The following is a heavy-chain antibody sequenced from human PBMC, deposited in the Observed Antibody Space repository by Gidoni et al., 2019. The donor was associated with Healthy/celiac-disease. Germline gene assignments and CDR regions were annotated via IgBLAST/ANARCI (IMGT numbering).Heavy chain of an antibody. J-gene: IGHJ3*02. CDR1: GFTFSDYY. CDR2: ISSSSSYT. V-gene: IGHV3-11*06. CDR3: AGVKWEPSDAFDI. D-gene: IGHD1-26*01. Sequence: QVQLVESGGGLVKPGGSLRLSGAASGFTFSDYYMSWIRQAPGKGLEWVSYISSSSSYTNYADSVKGRFTISRDNAKNSLYLQMNSLRAEDTAVYYCAGVKWEPSDAFDIWGQGTMVTVSS.